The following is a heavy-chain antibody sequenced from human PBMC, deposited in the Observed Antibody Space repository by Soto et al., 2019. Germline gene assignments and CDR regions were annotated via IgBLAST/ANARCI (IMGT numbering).Heavy chain of an antibody. CDR1: GGTFSSYT. V-gene: IGHV1-69*02. CDR2: IIPILGIA. Sequence: QVQLVQSGAEVKKPGSSVKVSCKASGGTFSSYTISWVRQAPGQGLEWMGRIIPILGIANYAQKFQGRAKIXAXXSTSTAYMELSSLRSEDTAVYYCARSGEDYYDFSYWGQGTLVTVSS. D-gene: IGHD3-22*01. J-gene: IGHJ4*02. CDR3: ARSGEDYYDFSY.